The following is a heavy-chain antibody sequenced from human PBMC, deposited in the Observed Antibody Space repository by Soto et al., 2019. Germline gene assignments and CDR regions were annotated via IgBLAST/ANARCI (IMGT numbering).Heavy chain of an antibody. D-gene: IGHD5-12*01. CDR3: ARAHSGYDPLGMDV. CDR1: GGSVISGSYY. CDR2: ISDTGSG. V-gene: IGHV4-61*01. J-gene: IGHJ6*02. Sequence: QVQLQESGPGLVKPSETLSLTCTVSGGSVISGSYYWSWIRQPPGKGLEWVGCISDTGSGDYTPSLKSRVTISLHTSMRQCSLRLNSVTAADTAVYYCARAHSGYDPLGMDVWGQGTTVTVSS.